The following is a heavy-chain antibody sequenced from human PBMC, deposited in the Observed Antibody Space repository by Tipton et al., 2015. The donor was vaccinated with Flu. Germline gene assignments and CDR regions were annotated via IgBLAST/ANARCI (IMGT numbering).Heavy chain of an antibody. Sequence: GSLRLSCAASGSTFSSYDIHWVRQSIGKGLEWVSGIGSAGDTYYLDSVKGRFTISRGNAKNSLYLQMNSLRAGDTAVYYCTRGPLPDSNWYNGMDVWGQGTTVTVSS. V-gene: IGHV3-13*01. CDR2: IGSAGDT. CDR3: TRGPLPDSNWYNGMDV. J-gene: IGHJ6*02. CDR1: GSTFSSYD. D-gene: IGHD6-13*01.